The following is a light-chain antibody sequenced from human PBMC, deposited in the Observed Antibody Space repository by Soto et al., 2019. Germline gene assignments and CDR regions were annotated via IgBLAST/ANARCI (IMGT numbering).Light chain of an antibody. CDR3: CSYAGINDYV. J-gene: IGLJ1*01. CDR2: EVS. CDR1: SSDVGGYNY. V-gene: IGLV2-8*01. Sequence: QSVLTQPPSASGSPGQSVTISCTGSSSDVGGYNYVSWYQQYPGKAPKLMIYEVSKRPSGVPDRFSGSKSGNTASLTVSGLQAEDEADYYCCSYAGINDYVFGTVKKVTV.